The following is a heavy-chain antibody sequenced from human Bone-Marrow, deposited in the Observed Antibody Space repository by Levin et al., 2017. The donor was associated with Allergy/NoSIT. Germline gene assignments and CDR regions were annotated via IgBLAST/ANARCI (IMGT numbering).Heavy chain of an antibody. CDR2: IGTSGYT. Sequence: GESLKISCAASGFAVSDYDMHWVRQAPGKGLEWVSVIGTSGYTSYADSVQGRFTTSREDAKNSFDLQMSSLRAGDTAVYYCVRLCPESLNGVCYPSRGLDVWGQGTTVIVSS. J-gene: IGHJ6*02. CDR3: VRLCPESLNGVCYPSRGLDV. CDR1: GFAVSDYD. D-gene: IGHD2-8*01. V-gene: IGHV3-13*01.